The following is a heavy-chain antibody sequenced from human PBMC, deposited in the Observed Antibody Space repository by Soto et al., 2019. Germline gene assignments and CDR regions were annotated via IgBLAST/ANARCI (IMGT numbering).Heavy chain of an antibody. J-gene: IGHJ6*02. CDR1: GYTFTGYY. Sequence: ASVKVSGKASGYTFTGYYMHWARQAPGQGLEWMGWINPNSGGTNYAQKFQGRVTMTRDTSISTAYMELSRLRSDDTAVYYCARVRVDYYYGMDVWGQGTTVTVSS. CDR3: ARVRVDYYYGMDV. CDR2: INPNSGGT. D-gene: IGHD2-15*01. V-gene: IGHV1-2*02.